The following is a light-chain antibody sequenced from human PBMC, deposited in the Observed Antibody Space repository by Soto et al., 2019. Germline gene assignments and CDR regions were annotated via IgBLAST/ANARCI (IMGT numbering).Light chain of an antibody. CDR1: QSIGSH. CDR3: LQTYSLPVA. Sequence: IQVTQSPSSLSASVGDRVTITCRASQSIGSHLNWYQQKPGTAPNLLIHGASRLQGGVPSRFSGSGSGTDFTLTITTLQPEDFATYYCLQTYSLPVAFGGGTKVEI. V-gene: IGKV1-39*01. CDR2: GAS. J-gene: IGKJ4*01.